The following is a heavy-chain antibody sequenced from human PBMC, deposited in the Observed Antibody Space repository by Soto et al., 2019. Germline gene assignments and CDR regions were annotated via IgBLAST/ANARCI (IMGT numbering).Heavy chain of an antibody. D-gene: IGHD6-19*01. CDR3: ARAPETARVTVALDV. Sequence: ASVKVSCKASGCTFNGYYRLWVRQAPGQGLEWMGWINPNSGGTNYAQKFQGGVPMTRDTSISTAYMELSRLGSDDTAVYYCARAPETARVTVALDVWGQGTTVTVSS. CDR1: GCTFNGYY. V-gene: IGHV1-2*02. J-gene: IGHJ6*02. CDR2: INPNSGGT.